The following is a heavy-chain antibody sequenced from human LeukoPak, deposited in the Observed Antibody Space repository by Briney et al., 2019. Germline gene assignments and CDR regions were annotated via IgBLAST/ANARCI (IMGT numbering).Heavy chain of an antibody. D-gene: IGHD3-22*01. V-gene: IGHV3-30-3*01. CDR1: GFTFSSYA. CDR3: AREAERGDSSSYYGYYFDY. CDR2: IFFHGNND. Sequence: GGSLRLSCAASGFTFSSYAMHWVRQAPGKGLEWVAVIFFHGNNDYYADSVKGRFTISRDNSNNTLYLQMNSLRAEDTAVYYCAREAERGDSSSYYGYYFDYWGQGALVTVSS. J-gene: IGHJ4*02.